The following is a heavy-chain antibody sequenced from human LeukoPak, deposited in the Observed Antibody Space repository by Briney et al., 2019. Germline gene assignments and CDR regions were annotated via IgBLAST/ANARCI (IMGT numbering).Heavy chain of an antibody. J-gene: IGHJ3*02. D-gene: IGHD6-13*01. CDR2: ISSSGSTI. CDR3: ARDRLAAAGLAAFDI. CDR1: GFTFSDYY. Sequence: GGSPRLSCAASGFTFSDYYMSWIRQAPGKGLEWVSYISSSGSTIYYADSVKGRFTISRDNAKNSLYLQMNSLRAEDTAVYYCARDRLAAAGLAAFDIWGQGTMVTASS. V-gene: IGHV3-11*01.